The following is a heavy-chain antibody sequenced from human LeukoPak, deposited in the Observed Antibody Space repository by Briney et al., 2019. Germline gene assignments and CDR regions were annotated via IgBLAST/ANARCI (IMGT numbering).Heavy chain of an antibody. Sequence: SVKVSCKASGGTFSSYAISWVRQAPGQGLEWMGGIIPIFGTANYAQKFQGRVTITADKSTSTAYMELSSLRSEDTAVYYCAKNIWFGESADGFNIWGQGTMVTVSS. CDR2: IIPIFGTA. CDR1: GGTFSSYA. CDR3: AKNIWFGESADGFNI. V-gene: IGHV1-69*06. J-gene: IGHJ3*02. D-gene: IGHD3-10*01.